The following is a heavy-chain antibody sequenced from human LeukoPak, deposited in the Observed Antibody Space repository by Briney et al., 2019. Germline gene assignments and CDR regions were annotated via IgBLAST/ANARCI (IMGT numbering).Heavy chain of an antibody. Sequence: GGSLRLSCAASGFTFSSYGMSWVRQAPGKGLEWVSAISGSGGSTYYADSVKGRFTISRDNSKNTLYLQMNSLRAEDTAVYYCAKDGFRGVIYYYYMDVWGKGTTVTISS. D-gene: IGHD3-10*01. CDR2: ISGSGGST. CDR1: GFTFSSYG. CDR3: AKDGFRGVIYYYYMDV. J-gene: IGHJ6*03. V-gene: IGHV3-23*01.